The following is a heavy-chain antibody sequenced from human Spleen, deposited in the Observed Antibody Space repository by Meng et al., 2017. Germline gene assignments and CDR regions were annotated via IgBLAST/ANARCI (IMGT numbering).Heavy chain of an antibody. D-gene: IGHD2-2*01. Sequence: GESLKISCAASGFAFSGYDMHWVRQGTGKGLEWVSAIGTGGDTYYAGSVKGRFTISRENAKNSLYLQMSSLRAGDTAVYYCARVLVSTGAFDIWGQGTMVTVSS. CDR2: IGTGGDT. V-gene: IGHV3-13*01. CDR3: ARVLVSTGAFDI. J-gene: IGHJ3*02. CDR1: GFAFSGYD.